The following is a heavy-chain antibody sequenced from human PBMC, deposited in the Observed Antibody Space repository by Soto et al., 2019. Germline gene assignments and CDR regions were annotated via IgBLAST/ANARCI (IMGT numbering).Heavy chain of an antibody. CDR3: ARLASGWQYYYFDF. CDR1: GGSFSPYF. CDR2: INHSGST. V-gene: IGHV4-34*01. D-gene: IGHD6-19*01. Sequence: QVQLQQWGAGLLKPSETLSLTCAVYGGSFSPYFWSWIRQPPGQGLEWIGEINHSGSTNYNPSLTCRATLSVDTSKNHVSLKLTSVTAADTAVYYCARLASGWQYYYFDFWGRGSPVTVSS. J-gene: IGHJ2*01.